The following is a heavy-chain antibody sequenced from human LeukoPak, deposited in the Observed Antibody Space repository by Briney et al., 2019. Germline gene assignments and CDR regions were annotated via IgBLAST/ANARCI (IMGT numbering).Heavy chain of an antibody. V-gene: IGHV1-46*01. J-gene: IGHJ5*02. Sequence: GASVKVSCKASGYTFTSYYMHWVRQAPGQGLEWMGIINPSGGSTSYAQKFQGRVTMTRDTSTSTVYMELSSLRSEDTAVYYCARGRQQLVFSGWFDPWGQGTLVTVSS. CDR1: GYTFTSYY. CDR2: INPSGGST. D-gene: IGHD6-13*01. CDR3: ARGRQQLVFSGWFDP.